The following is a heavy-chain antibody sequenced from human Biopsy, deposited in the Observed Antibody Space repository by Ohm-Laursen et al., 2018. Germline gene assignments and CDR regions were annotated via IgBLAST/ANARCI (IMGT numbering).Heavy chain of an antibody. J-gene: IGHJ4*02. D-gene: IGHD4-23*01. CDR2: ISYTGYT. Sequence: SETLSLTCTVSGGSFTGHYWSWIRQPPGQGLEWIGHISYTGYTSYNASLKSRVTISVDTSRNHFSLRLSSLTAADTAVYYCARGSNDFGGLYFPRWGQGTLLIVSS. CDR1: GGSFTGHY. CDR3: ARGSNDFGGLYFPR. V-gene: IGHV4-59*11.